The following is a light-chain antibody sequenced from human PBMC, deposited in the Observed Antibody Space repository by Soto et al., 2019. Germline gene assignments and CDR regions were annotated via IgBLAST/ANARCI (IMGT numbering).Light chain of an antibody. J-gene: IGLJ3*02. CDR2: DVS. CDR3: ATWDDDLTGPV. Sequence: QSALTQPPSVSGSPGQSVTISCSGTIDDVTAYYRVSWYQQTPGTAPKLMIYDVSNRPSGVPDRFSGSRSGTSASLAISGLRSEDEADYYCATWDDDLTGPVFGGGTKLTVL. V-gene: IGLV2-18*01. CDR1: IDDVTAYYR.